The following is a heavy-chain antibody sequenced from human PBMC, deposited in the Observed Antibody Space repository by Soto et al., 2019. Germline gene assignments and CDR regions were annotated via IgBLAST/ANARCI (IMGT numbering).Heavy chain of an antibody. Sequence: EVQLLESGGGLVQPGGSLRLSCAASGFSFRNYAMSWFRQAPGKGLEWVSTINNGGDSTNYADSVRDRFTISRDNSKNTLYLQMDSPRVEDTAVYYCAKDPRSSGAHWGQGTLVTVSS. J-gene: IGHJ4*02. D-gene: IGHD3-22*01. CDR2: INNGGDST. CDR3: AKDPRSSGAH. V-gene: IGHV3-23*01. CDR1: GFSFRNYA.